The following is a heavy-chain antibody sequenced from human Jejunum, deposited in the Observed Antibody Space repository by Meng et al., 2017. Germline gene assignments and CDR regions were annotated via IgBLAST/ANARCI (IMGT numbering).Heavy chain of an antibody. J-gene: IGHJ5*02. CDR1: GGSISRSSYY. CDR2: IYYSGST. V-gene: IGHV4-39*06. D-gene: IGHD2-2*01. CDR3: ARDPTSVVPVAIRNWFDP. Sequence: RLHLQGCGQGLVKPSETRSLTCSVSGGSISRSSYYWGWIRQPPGKGLGWIGSIYYSGSTYYNPSLKSRVSISVDTSKNQFSLKLSSVTAADTALYYCARDPTSVVPVAIRNWFDPWGQGTLVTVSS.